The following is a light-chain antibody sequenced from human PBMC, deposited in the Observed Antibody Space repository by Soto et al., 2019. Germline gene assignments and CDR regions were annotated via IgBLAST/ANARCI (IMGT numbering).Light chain of an antibody. V-gene: IGKV1-5*03. CDR1: QGVNKW. Sequence: DIQVTQSPSTLSASVGDRVTITCRASQGVNKWLAWYQQKAGKAPKLLLYEASILEAGVPSRFSGTGSGTEFTLIIICLHADDFPTDYCQQYKSYSMYSFGQGTKLESK. CDR2: EAS. CDR3: QQYKSYSMYS. J-gene: IGKJ2*03.